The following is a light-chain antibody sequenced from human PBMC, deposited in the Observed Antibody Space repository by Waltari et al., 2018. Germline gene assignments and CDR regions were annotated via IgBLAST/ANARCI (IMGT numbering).Light chain of an antibody. V-gene: IGLV2-14*03. J-gene: IGLJ2*01. Sequence: QSALTQPASVSGSPGQSITISCPGTSSDVGGYNYVSWYQQHPGKAPKLMIYDVSNRPSGVSNRFSGSKSGNTASLTISGLQAEDEADYYCSSYTSSSSLVVFGGGTKLTVL. CDR3: SSYTSSSSLVV. CDR1: SSDVGGYNY. CDR2: DVS.